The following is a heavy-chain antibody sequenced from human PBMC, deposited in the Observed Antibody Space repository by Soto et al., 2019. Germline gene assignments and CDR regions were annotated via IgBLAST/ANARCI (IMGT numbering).Heavy chain of an antibody. CDR2: ISSSSSTI. Sequence: PGGSLRLSCAASGFTFSSYSMNWVRQAPGKGLEWVSYISSSSSTIYYADSVKGRFTISRDNAKNSLYLQMNSLRAEDTAVYYRARDWDRPLWFGELLHMDVWGKGTTVTVSS. CDR1: GFTFSSYS. CDR3: ARDWDRPLWFGELLHMDV. V-gene: IGHV3-48*01. J-gene: IGHJ6*03. D-gene: IGHD3-10*01.